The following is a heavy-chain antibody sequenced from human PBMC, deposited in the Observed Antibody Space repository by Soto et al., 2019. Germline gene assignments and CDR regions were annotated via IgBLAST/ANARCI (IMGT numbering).Heavy chain of an antibody. CDR3: AAVGDTIFGVVPGWFDP. V-gene: IGHV3-48*01. CDR2: ISSSSSTI. D-gene: IGHD3-3*01. CDR1: GFTFSSYS. Sequence: EVQLVESGGGLVQPGGSLRLSCAASGFTFSSYSMNWVRQAPGKGLEWVSYISSSSSTIYYADSVKGRFTISRDNAKNSLYLQMNSLRAEDTAVYYCAAVGDTIFGVVPGWFDPWGQGTLVTVSS. J-gene: IGHJ5*02.